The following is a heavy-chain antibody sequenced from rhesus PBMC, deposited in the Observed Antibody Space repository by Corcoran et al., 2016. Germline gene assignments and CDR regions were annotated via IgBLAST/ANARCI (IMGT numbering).Heavy chain of an antibody. J-gene: IGHJ4*01. D-gene: IGHD6-31*01. CDR2: IYGSDGST. Sequence: QVQLQESGPGLVKPSETLSLTCAVSGGSISDDYYWSWIRQPPGKGLEWIGYIYGSDGSTKYNPSLKNRVTSSIDTSKNQFSLKLSAVTAADTAVYYCATPADLDYWGQGVLVTVSS. V-gene: IGHV4-106*01. CDR1: GGSISDDYY. CDR3: ATPADLDY.